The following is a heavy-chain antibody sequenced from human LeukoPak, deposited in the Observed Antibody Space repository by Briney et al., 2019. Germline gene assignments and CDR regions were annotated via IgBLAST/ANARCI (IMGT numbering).Heavy chain of an antibody. Sequence: SQTLSLTCGISGDSVSSNSALWNWIRQSPSRGLEWLGRTYYRSKWYNDYAVSVKSRITINADTSKNQFPLQLNSVTPEDTAVYYFANSKPMWNDAFDIWGQGTMVTVSS. V-gene: IGHV6-1*01. D-gene: IGHD1-1*01. CDR3: ANSKPMWNDAFDI. CDR2: TYYRSKWYN. CDR1: GDSVSSNSAL. J-gene: IGHJ3*02.